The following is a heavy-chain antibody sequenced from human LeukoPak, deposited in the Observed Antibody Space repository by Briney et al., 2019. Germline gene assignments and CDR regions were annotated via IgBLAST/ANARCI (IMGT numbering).Heavy chain of an antibody. D-gene: IGHD5-12*01. Sequence: RWSLRLSCAASGFTFIINAMSCVRHAPGKGLECVSAISGSGGSTYYADSVKGRFTISRDNSMNTLYLQMNSLRAEDTAVYYCAKDGSIVTTYFDYWGQGTLVTVSS. V-gene: IGHV3-23*01. CDR1: GFTFIINA. CDR3: AKDGSIVTTYFDY. CDR2: ISGSGGST. J-gene: IGHJ4*02.